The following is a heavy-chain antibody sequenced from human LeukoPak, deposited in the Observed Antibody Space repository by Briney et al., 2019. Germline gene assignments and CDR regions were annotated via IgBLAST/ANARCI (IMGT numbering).Heavy chain of an antibody. CDR2: INAGNGNT. Sequence: ASVKVSCKASGYTFTSYAMHWVRQAPGQRLEWMGWINAGNGNTKYSQEFQGRVTITRDTSASTAYMELSSLRSEDMAVYYCARALYYDILTGYYSYFDYWGQGTLVTVSS. J-gene: IGHJ4*02. V-gene: IGHV1-3*03. D-gene: IGHD3-9*01. CDR1: GYTFTSYA. CDR3: ARALYYDILTGYYSYFDY.